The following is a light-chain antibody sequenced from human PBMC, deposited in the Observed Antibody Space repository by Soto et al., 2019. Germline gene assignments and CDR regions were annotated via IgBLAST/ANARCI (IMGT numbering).Light chain of an antibody. J-gene: IGLJ3*02. Sequence: QSVLTQPASVSGSPGQSITISCTGTSSDVGGYHYVSWYQQHPGKAHKLMIYEVSNRPSGLSNRFSGSKSGSTASLTISGLQAEDEADYYCTSYTRSTSWVFGGGTKVTVL. V-gene: IGLV2-14*01. CDR1: SSDVGGYHY. CDR2: EVS. CDR3: TSYTRSTSWV.